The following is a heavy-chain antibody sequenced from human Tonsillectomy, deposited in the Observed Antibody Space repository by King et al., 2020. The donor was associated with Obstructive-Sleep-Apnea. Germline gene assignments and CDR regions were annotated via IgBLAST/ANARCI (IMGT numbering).Heavy chain of an antibody. Sequence: QLVQSGGEVKKPGASVKVSCKTSGYTFTSYGISWVRQAPGQGLQWMGWISAYNGNTNYAQKLQGRVTMTTDTSTSTAYMELRSLTSDDTAVYFCARGRPSFKFNWFDPWGQGTLVTVSS. V-gene: IGHV1-18*01. CDR2: ISAYNGNT. CDR3: ARGRPSFKFNWFDP. D-gene: IGHD3-16*02. J-gene: IGHJ5*02. CDR1: GYTFTSYG.